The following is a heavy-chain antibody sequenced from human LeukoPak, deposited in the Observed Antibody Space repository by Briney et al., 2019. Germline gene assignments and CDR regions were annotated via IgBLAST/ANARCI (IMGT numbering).Heavy chain of an antibody. CDR2: IYYSGST. CDR1: GGSISSSSYY. Sequence: PSETLSLTCTVSGGSISSSSYYWGWIRQPPGKGLEWIGSIYYSGSTYYNPSLKSRITISVDKSKNQFSLKLSSVTAADTAVYYCASNTAAATLYEPYNWFDPWGQGTLVTVSS. CDR3: ASNTAAATLYEPYNWFDP. J-gene: IGHJ5*02. D-gene: IGHD6-13*01. V-gene: IGHV4-39*07.